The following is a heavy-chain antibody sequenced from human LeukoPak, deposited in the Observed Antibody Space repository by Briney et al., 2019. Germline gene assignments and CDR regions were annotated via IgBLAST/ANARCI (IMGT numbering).Heavy chain of an antibody. CDR1: GFTFSSYG. CDR3: AKDPTLLRFLEWLGYFDY. J-gene: IGHJ4*02. V-gene: IGHV3-30*02. CDR2: IRYDGSNK. Sequence: GGSLRLSCAASGFTFSSYGMHWVRQAPGKGLEWVAFIRYDGSNKYYADSVKGRFTISRDNSKNTLYLQMNSLRAEDTAVYYCAKDPTLLRFLEWLGYFDYWGQGTLVTVSS. D-gene: IGHD3-3*01.